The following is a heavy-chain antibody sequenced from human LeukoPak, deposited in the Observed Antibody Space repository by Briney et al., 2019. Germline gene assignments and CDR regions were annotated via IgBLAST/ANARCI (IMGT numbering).Heavy chain of an antibody. V-gene: IGHV1-24*01. CDR1: GYTLTELS. CDR3: ATANNPPESNWFDP. D-gene: IGHD1/OR15-1a*01. CDR2: FDPEDGET. J-gene: IGHJ5*02. Sequence: GASVKVSCKVSGYTLTELSMHWVRQAPGKGLEWMGGFDPEDGETIYAQKFQGRVTMTEDTSTDTAYMELSSLRSEDTAVCYCATANNPPESNWFDPWGQGTLVTVSS.